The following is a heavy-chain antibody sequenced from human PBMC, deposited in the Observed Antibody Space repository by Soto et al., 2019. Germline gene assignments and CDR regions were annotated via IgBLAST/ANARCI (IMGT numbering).Heavy chain of an antibody. D-gene: IGHD3-22*01. CDR2: ISYDGSNK. V-gene: IGHV3-30*02. Sequence: PVGSLRLSCAASGFTFSSDGMHWFRQAPVNGLEWVAFISYDGSNKYYADSVKGRFTISRDNSKNTLYLQMNSLRAEDTAVYYCAKGLRSYYYDSSVPYYFDYWGQGTLVTVSS. J-gene: IGHJ4*02. CDR3: AKGLRSYYYDSSVPYYFDY. CDR1: GFTFSSDG.